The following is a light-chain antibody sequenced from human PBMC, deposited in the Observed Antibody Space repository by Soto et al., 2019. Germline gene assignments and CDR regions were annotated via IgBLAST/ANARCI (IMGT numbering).Light chain of an antibody. CDR1: QSVRSNF. V-gene: IGKV3-20*01. CDR3: QQYDSSPRT. J-gene: IGKJ1*01. CDR2: GAS. Sequence: DIILTPCPATLSLSPVERATLSCRASQSVRSNFLAWYQQKPGQAPRLLIYGASNRATGIPDRFSGSGSGTDFTLTIGRLEPEDLAVYYCQQYDSSPRTFGQGTKVDI.